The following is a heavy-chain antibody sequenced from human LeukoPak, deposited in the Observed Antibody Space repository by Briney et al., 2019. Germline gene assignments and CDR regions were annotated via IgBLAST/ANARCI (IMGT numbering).Heavy chain of an antibody. CDR2: IDQGGSHK. V-gene: IGHV3-7*01. CDR3: AELGITMIGGV. D-gene: IGHD3-10*02. J-gene: IGHJ6*04. Sequence: GGSLRLSCAASGFSFSTFAMNWVRQAPGKGLEWVANIDQGGSHKNYVDSVKGRFTISRDNAKNSLYLQMNSLRAEDTAVYYCAELGITMIGGVWGKGTTVTVPS. CDR1: GFSFSTFA.